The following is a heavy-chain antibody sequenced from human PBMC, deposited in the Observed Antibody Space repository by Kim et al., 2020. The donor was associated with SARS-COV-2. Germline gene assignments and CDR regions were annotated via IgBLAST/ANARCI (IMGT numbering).Heavy chain of an antibody. CDR2: INHSGST. Sequence: SETLSLTCAVYGGSFSGYYWSWIRQPPGKGLEWIGEINHSGSTNYNPSLKSRVTISVDTSKNQFSLKLSSVTAADTAVYYCARVGRAGSGSYYTPGYNWFDPWGQGTLVTVSS. J-gene: IGHJ5*02. CDR3: ARVGRAGSGSYYTPGYNWFDP. CDR1: GGSFSGYY. D-gene: IGHD3-10*01. V-gene: IGHV4-34*01.